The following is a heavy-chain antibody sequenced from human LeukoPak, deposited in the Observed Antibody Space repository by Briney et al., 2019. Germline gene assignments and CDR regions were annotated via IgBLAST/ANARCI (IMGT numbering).Heavy chain of an antibody. CDR2: IKQDGSEK. Sequence: GGSLRLSCAASGFTFSSYWMSWVRQAPGKGLEWVANIKQDGSEKYYVDSVKGRFTISRDNAKNSLYLQMNSLRAEDTAVYYCARARTRYSGSYGGAFDIWGRGTLVTVSS. V-gene: IGHV3-7*01. D-gene: IGHD1-26*01. CDR1: GFTFSSYW. CDR3: ARARTRYSGSYGGAFDI. J-gene: IGHJ2*01.